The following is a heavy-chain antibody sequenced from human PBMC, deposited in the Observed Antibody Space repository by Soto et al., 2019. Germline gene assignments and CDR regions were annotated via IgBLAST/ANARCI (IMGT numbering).Heavy chain of an antibody. J-gene: IGHJ4*02. D-gene: IGHD2-2*01. Sequence: EVQLVESGGGLVQPGESLRLSCAASGFTFSSYSMNWVRQAPGKGLEWVSYIHNSSSTIYYADSVRGRFTISRDNAKNSLYLQMNSLRDEDTAVYYCARGVQIIVLLPAAIDYWGQGTLATVSS. CDR3: ARGVQIIVLLPAAIDY. CDR2: IHNSSSTI. V-gene: IGHV3-48*02. CDR1: GFTFSSYS.